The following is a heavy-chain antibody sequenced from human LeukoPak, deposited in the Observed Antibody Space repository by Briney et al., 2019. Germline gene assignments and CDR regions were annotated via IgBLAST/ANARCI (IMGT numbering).Heavy chain of an antibody. V-gene: IGHV3-23*01. CDR1: GFAFDIYA. CDR2: VSKGGGST. CDR3: AGYSSSWFYFDY. Sequence: PGGSLRLSCAASGFAFDIYAMSWVRQSPGKGLEWVSTVSKGGGSTYYADSVKGRFTISRDNSKNTLFLQMNSLRAEDTAVYYCAGYSSSWFYFDYWGQKTLVTVSS. J-gene: IGHJ4*02. D-gene: IGHD6-13*01.